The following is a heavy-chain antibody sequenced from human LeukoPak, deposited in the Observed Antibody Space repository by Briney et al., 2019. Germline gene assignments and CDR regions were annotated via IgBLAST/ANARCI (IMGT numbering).Heavy chain of an antibody. Sequence: SVKVSCKASGGTFSSYSISWVRQAPGQGLEWMGRIIPIFGTANYAQKFQGRVTITTDESTSTAYMELSSLRSEDTAVYYCAREDIVLMVYGSYFDYWGQGTLVTVSS. J-gene: IGHJ4*02. CDR1: GGTFSSYS. D-gene: IGHD2-8*01. V-gene: IGHV1-69*05. CDR3: AREDIVLMVYGSYFDY. CDR2: IIPIFGTA.